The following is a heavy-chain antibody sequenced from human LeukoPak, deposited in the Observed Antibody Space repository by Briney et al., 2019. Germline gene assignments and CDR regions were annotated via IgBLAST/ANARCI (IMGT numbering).Heavy chain of an antibody. CDR1: GYTFTSYD. CDR3: ARDGPGPYYYYMDV. J-gene: IGHJ6*03. Sequence: ASVKVSCKASGYTFTSYDINWVRQATGQGLEWMGWMNPNSGNTGYAQKFQGRVTITRNTSISTAYMELSSLRSEDTAVYYCARDGPGPYYYYMDVWGKGTTVTVSS. V-gene: IGHV1-8*03. CDR2: MNPNSGNT.